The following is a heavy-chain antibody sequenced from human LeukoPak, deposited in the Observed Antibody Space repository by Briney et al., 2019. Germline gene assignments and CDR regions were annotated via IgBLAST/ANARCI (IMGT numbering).Heavy chain of an antibody. J-gene: IGHJ4*02. CDR3: AREAY. Sequence: GGSLRLSCAASGFTFSSYSMNWVRQAPGKGLEWVASVKEDGSQKNYADTVKGRFTISRDNAKKSLVLQMNSLRAEDTAVYYCAREAYWGPGTLVTVSS. CDR2: VKEDGSQK. V-gene: IGHV3-7*01. CDR1: GFTFSSYS.